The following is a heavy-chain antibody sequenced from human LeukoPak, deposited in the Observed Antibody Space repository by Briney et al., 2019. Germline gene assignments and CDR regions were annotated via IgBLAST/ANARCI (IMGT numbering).Heavy chain of an antibody. CDR1: GYTFTSYD. D-gene: IGHD6-19*01. J-gene: IGHJ6*02. Sequence: GASVKVSCKASGYTFTSYDINWVRQATGQGLEWMGWMNPNSGNPGYAQKFQGRVTMTRNTSISTAYMELSSLRSEDTAVYYCARGYQWLVVDYYYGMDVWGQGTTVTVSS. CDR3: ARGYQWLVVDYYYGMDV. V-gene: IGHV1-8*01. CDR2: MNPNSGNP.